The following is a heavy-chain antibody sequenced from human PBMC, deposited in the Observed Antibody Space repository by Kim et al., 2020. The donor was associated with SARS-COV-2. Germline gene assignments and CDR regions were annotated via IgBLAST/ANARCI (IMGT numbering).Heavy chain of an antibody. CDR3: ARDYGGNSGWFDP. D-gene: IGHD4-17*01. J-gene: IGHJ5*02. V-gene: IGHV1-46*04. Sequence: AQNLQGRVTMTRETSKNTAYRELRRLRSEDTAVYYCARDYGGNSGWFDPWGQGTLVTVSS.